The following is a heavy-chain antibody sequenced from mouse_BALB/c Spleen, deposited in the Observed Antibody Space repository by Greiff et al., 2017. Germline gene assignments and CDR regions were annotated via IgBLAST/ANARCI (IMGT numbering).Heavy chain of an antibody. CDR1: GFTFSSFG. V-gene: IGHV5-17*02. D-gene: IGHD2-3*01. CDR3: ARSVYDGYPAWFAY. CDR2: ISSGSSII. Sequence: EVQLVESGGGLVQPGGSRKLSCAASGFTFSSFGMHWVRQAPEKGLEWVAYISSGSSIIYYADTVKGRFTISRDNPKNTLFLQMTSLRSEDTAMYYCARSVYDGYPAWFAYWGQGTLVTVSA. J-gene: IGHJ3*01.